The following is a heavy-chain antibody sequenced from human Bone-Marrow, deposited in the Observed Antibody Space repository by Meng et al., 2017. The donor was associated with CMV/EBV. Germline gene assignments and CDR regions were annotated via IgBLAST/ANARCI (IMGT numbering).Heavy chain of an antibody. J-gene: IGHJ6*02. CDR3: AKITRPRGIYYYYGMDV. V-gene: IGHV3-48*03. Sequence: GGSLRLSCAASGFTFSSYEMNWVRQAPGKGLEWVSYISSSGSTIYYADSVKGRFTISRDDSKNTLYLQMNSLRAEDTAVYYCAKITRPRGIYYYYGMDVWGQGTTVTVSS. CDR2: ISSSGSTI. D-gene: IGHD1-26*01. CDR1: GFTFSSYE.